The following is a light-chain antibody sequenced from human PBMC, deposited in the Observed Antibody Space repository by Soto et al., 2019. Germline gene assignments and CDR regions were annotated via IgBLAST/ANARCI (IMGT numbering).Light chain of an antibody. CDR1: SSNIGNNY. CDR2: DNN. CDR3: GTWDSSLSPV. Sequence: QSVLTQPPSVSAAPGQKVTISCSGSSSNIGNNYVSWYQQLPGTAPKLLIYDNNKRPSGIADRFSGSKSGTSATLGITGLQTGDEADYYCGTWDSSLSPVFGGGTKLTVL. J-gene: IGLJ2*01. V-gene: IGLV1-51*01.